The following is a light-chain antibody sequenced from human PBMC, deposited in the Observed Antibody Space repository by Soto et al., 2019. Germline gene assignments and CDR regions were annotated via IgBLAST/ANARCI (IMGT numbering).Light chain of an antibody. J-gene: IGKJ1*01. Sequence: DIKMTQSPSTLSASPGARVIITCRASQSINKWLAWYQQRPGEAPKLLIYQASHLQSGVPSRFSGSGSETEFSLTISSLQPADFATYYCQHYSHYPWTFGQGTKVEIK. CDR2: QAS. CDR1: QSINKW. CDR3: QHYSHYPWT. V-gene: IGKV1-5*03.